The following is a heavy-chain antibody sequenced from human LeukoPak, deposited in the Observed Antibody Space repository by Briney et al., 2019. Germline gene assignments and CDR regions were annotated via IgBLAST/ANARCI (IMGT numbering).Heavy chain of an antibody. D-gene: IGHD6-13*01. CDR1: GGSISSSNW. CDR2: IYYSGST. J-gene: IGHJ6*03. CDR3: ARATSYSSSWYSNYYYYYMDV. V-gene: IGHV4-4*02. Sequence: PSETLSLTCAVSGGSISSSNWWSWVRQPPGKGLEWIGSIYYSGSTYYNPSLKSRVTISVDTSKNQFSLKLSSVTAADTAVYYCARATSYSSSWYSNYYYYYMDVWGKGTTVTVSS.